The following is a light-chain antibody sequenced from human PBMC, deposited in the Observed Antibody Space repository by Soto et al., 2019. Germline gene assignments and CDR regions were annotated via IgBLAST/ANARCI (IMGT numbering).Light chain of an antibody. J-gene: IGKJ1*01. CDR3: QQYNNWPPDRT. CDR2: GAS. CDR1: QSVSSN. V-gene: IGKV3-15*01. Sequence: EIVMTQSPATLSVSPGEXATLSCRASQSVSSNLAWYQQKPGQAPRLLIYGASTRATGIPARFSGSGSGTEFTLTISSLQSEDFAIYFCQQYNNWPPDRTFGQGTKVEIK.